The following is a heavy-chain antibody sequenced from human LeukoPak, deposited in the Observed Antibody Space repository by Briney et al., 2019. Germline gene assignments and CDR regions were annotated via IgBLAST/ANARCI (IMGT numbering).Heavy chain of an antibody. CDR1: GFTFSNSW. V-gene: IGHV3-74*01. CDR3: ARDYPPD. J-gene: IGHJ4*02. CDR2: VNSDGKTT. Sequence: GGSLGLSCVASGFTFSNSWMHWVRQAPGKGLVWVSRVNSDGKTTTYADSVKGRFTISRDNAQNTLYLQMYSLSAEDTAVYYCARDYPPDWGQGTLVTVSA.